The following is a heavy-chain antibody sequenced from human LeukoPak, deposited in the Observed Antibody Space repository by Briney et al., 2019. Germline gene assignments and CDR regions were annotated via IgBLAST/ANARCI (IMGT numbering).Heavy chain of an antibody. CDR1: GFTVSSNY. J-gene: IGHJ4*02. CDR2: IYSGGST. Sequence: GGSLRLSCAASGFTVSSNYISWVRQAPGKGVEWVSVIYSGGSTYYADSVKGRFTISRDNSKNTLYLQMNSRRAEETDVYDCAREGVERSLGGLGYFDYWGQGTLVTVSS. D-gene: IGHD1-1*01. CDR3: AREGVERSLGGLGYFDY. V-gene: IGHV3-53*01.